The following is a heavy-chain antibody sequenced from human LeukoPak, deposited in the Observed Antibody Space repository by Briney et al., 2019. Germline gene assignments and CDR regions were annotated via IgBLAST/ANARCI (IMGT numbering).Heavy chain of an antibody. V-gene: IGHV3-7*01. J-gene: IGHJ4*02. CDR1: GFTFSDYW. Sequence: GGSLRLSCAASGFTFSDYWMSWVHQAPGKGLEWVANIKQDGSEQYYVDSVKGRFTISRDNAKNSVYLQMNSLRAEDTAVYYCARGVGGADYWGQGTLVTVSS. D-gene: IGHD2-21*01. CDR3: ARGVGGADY. CDR2: IKQDGSEQ.